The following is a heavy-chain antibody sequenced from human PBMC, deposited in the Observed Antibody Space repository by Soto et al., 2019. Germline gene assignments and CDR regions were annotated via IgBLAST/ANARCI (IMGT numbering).Heavy chain of an antibody. Sequence: PGGSLRLSCAASGFTFSSYAMSWVRQAPGKGLEWVSAISGSGGSTYYADSVKGRFTISRDNSKNTLYLQMNSLRAEDTAVYYCGTIVVVTALAADAFDIWGQGTMVTVSS. J-gene: IGHJ3*02. CDR3: GTIVVVTALAADAFDI. CDR2: ISGSGGST. D-gene: IGHD2-21*02. V-gene: IGHV3-23*01. CDR1: GFTFSSYA.